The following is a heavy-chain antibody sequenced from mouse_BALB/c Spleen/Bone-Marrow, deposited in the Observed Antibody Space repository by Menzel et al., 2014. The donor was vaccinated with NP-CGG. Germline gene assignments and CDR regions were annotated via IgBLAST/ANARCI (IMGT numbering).Heavy chain of an antibody. Sequence: DVKLVESGGGLVQPGGSRKLSCAASGFTFSSFGMHWVRQAPERGLEWVAYISSGTSTIYYADTVKGRFTISRDNPKNTLLLQMTSLRSEDTAIYYCARDDGYYIRNAMDYWGQGTSVTVSS. V-gene: IGHV5-17*02. J-gene: IGHJ4*01. D-gene: IGHD2-3*01. CDR3: ARDDGYYIRNAMDY. CDR1: GFTFSSFG. CDR2: ISSGTSTI.